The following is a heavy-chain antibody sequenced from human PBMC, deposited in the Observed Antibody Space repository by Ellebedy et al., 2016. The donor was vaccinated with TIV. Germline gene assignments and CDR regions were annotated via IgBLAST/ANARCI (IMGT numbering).Heavy chain of an antibody. CDR1: GFTFSTYA. J-gene: IGHJ4*02. Sequence: GGSLRLSXAASGFTFSTYAMNWVRQAPGKGLEWVSVVSGGGGSTYYVDSVQGRFTISRDNSKNTLYLQMNSLRAEDTAIYYCARDLRIVGGNPFQDYFDYWGQGTLVTVSS. D-gene: IGHD4-23*01. V-gene: IGHV3-23*01. CDR2: VSGGGGST. CDR3: ARDLRIVGGNPFQDYFDY.